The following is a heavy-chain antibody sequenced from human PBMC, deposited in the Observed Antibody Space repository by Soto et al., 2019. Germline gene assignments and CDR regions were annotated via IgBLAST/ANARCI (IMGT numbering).Heavy chain of an antibody. V-gene: IGHV4-30-2*01. CDR1: GGSISSGGYS. CDR2: IYHNGNT. CDR3: ARAERGYYDSSGYSY. Sequence: QLQLQESGSGLVKPSQTLSLTCAVSGGSISSGGYSWSWIRQPPGKGLEWIGYIYHNGNTYYNPSLKSRVTISVDRSKNQFSLKLSSVTAADTAVYYCARAERGYYDSSGYSYWGQGTLGTVSS. D-gene: IGHD3-22*01. J-gene: IGHJ4*02.